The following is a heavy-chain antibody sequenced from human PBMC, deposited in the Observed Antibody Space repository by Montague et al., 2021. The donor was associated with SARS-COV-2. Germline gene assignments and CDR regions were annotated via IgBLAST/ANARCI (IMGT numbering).Heavy chain of an antibody. CDR3: ARGLDYYDFWSGYYPAYWYFDL. D-gene: IGHD3-3*01. Sequence: SETLSLTCTVPGGSISSYYWSWIRQPAGKGLEWIGRIYTSGSTNYNPSLKSRVTMSVATSKNQFSLKLSSVTAADTAVYYCARGLDYYDFWSGYYPAYWYFDLWGRGTLVTVSS. V-gene: IGHV4-4*07. CDR1: GGSISSYY. J-gene: IGHJ2*01. CDR2: IYTSGST.